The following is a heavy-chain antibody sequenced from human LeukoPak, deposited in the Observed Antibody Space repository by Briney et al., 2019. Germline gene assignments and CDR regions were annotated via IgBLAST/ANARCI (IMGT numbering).Heavy chain of an antibody. CDR2: INGSGGRI. CDR3: AKARPYYDSSGYYYPDY. J-gene: IGHJ4*02. CDR1: GFTFSSYS. Sequence: GGSLRLSCAASGFTFSSYSMNWVRQAPGKGLEWVSAINGSGGRIYYADSVKGRFTISRDNSKNTLYLQMNSLRAEDTAVYYCAKARPYYDSSGYYYPDYWGQGTLVTVSS. D-gene: IGHD3-22*01. V-gene: IGHV3-23*01.